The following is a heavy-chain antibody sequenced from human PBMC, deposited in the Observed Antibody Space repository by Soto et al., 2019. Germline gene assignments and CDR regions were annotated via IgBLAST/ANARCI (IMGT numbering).Heavy chain of an antibody. Sequence: LRLSCAASGFTFSSYAMSWVRQAPGKGLEWVSAISGSGGSTYYADSVKGRFTISRDNPKNTLYLQMNSLRAEDTAVYYCAATIGYSSGWYGLGFDYWGQGTLVTVSS. CDR2: ISGSGGST. D-gene: IGHD6-19*01. V-gene: IGHV3-23*01. J-gene: IGHJ4*02. CDR3: AATIGYSSGWYGLGFDY. CDR1: GFTFSSYA.